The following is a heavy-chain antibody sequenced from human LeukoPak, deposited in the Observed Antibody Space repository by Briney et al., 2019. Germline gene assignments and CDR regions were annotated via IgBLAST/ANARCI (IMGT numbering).Heavy chain of an antibody. Sequence: PGGSLRLSCAASGFTFSSYEMNWVRQAPGKGLEWVSYISSSGSTIYYADSVKGRFTISRDNAKNSLYLQMNSLRAEDTAVYYCARMPDTYYYGSGSRRGGGMDVWGQGTTVTVSS. CDR3: ARMPDTYYYGSGSRRGGGMDV. V-gene: IGHV3-48*03. CDR1: GFTFSSYE. J-gene: IGHJ6*02. CDR2: ISSSGSTI. D-gene: IGHD3-10*01.